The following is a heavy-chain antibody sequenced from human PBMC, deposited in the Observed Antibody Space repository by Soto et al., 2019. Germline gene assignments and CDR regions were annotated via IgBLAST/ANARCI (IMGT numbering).Heavy chain of an antibody. D-gene: IGHD3-16*01. J-gene: IGHJ4*02. V-gene: IGHV3-48*01. CDR2: ISSSSSTI. CDR1: GFTFSSYS. Sequence: GGSLRLSCAASGFTFSSYSMNWVRQAPGKGLEWVSYISSSSSTIYYADSVKGRFTISRDNAKNSLYLQMNSLRAEDTAVYYCARDRGGLTIPYPTYFDYWGQGTLVTVSS. CDR3: ARDRGGLTIPYPTYFDY.